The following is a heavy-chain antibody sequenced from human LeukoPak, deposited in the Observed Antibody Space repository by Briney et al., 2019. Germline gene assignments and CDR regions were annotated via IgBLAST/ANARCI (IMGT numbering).Heavy chain of an antibody. Sequence: GGSLRLSCAASGFTFDDYAMHWVRQAPGKGLEWASGISWNSGSIGYADSVKGRFTISRDNAKNSLYLQMNSLRAEDTAVYYCARGSSTYDFWTGDKEGFNYFDYWGQGTLVTVSS. J-gene: IGHJ4*02. V-gene: IGHV3-9*01. D-gene: IGHD3-3*01. CDR3: ARGSSTYDFWTGDKEGFNYFDY. CDR2: ISWNSGSI. CDR1: GFTFDDYA.